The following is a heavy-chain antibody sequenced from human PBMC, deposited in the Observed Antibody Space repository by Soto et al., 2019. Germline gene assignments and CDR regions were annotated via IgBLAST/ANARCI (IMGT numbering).Heavy chain of an antibody. Sequence: SETLSLTCTVSGGSISSYYWSWIRQPPGKGLEWIGYIYYSGSTNYSPSLKSRIIISLDTSKNQFSLKVSSVTAADTAVYYCARSATRYDFWSGYPQVARAYFDYWGQGTLVTVSS. CDR3: ARSATRYDFWSGYPQVARAYFDY. CDR2: IYYSGST. CDR1: GGSISSYY. D-gene: IGHD3-3*01. J-gene: IGHJ4*02. V-gene: IGHV4-59*12.